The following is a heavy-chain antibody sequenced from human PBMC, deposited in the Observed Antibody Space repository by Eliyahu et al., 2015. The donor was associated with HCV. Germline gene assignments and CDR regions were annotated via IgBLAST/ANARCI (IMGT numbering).Heavy chain of an antibody. J-gene: IGHJ6*02. CDR2: VYYTGST. CDR3: ASIEWLSPLRFYYGADV. CDR1: GGSISSRDYF. V-gene: IGHV4-39*07. Sequence: QLQLQESGPGLVKPSETLSLTCSVSGGSISSRDYFWGWIRQSPGKGLEWIGTVYYTGSTYYNPSLKSRLTISLDASRSQFSLKLNSVTDADSAVYYCASIEWLSPLRFYYGADVWGQGTTVTVSS. D-gene: IGHD6-19*01.